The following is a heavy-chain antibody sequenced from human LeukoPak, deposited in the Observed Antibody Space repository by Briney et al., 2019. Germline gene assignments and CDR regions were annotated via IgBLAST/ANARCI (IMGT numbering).Heavy chain of an antibody. V-gene: IGHV1-69*13. CDR1: GGTFSSYA. CDR2: IIPIFGTA. Sequence: SVKVSCKASGGTFSSYAISWVRQAPGQGLEWMGGIIPIFGTANYAQKFQGRVTITADESTSTAYIELSSLRSEDTAVYYCARRNGVNDYHYYYYGMDVWGQGTTVTVSS. J-gene: IGHJ6*02. CDR3: ARRNGVNDYHYYYYGMDV. D-gene: IGHD1-1*01.